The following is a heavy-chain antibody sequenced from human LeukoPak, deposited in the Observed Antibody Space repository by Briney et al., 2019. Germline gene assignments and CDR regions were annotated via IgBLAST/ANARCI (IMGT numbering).Heavy chain of an antibody. J-gene: IGHJ4*02. Sequence: SETLSLTCTVSGGSISSSSYYWGWIRQPPGKGLEWIGSIYYSGSTYYNPSLKSRVTISVDTSKNQFSLKLRSVTAADTAVYYCARGGSGSSHYWGQGTLVTVSS. CDR2: IYYSGST. D-gene: IGHD3-10*01. CDR1: GGSISSSSYY. CDR3: ARGGSGSSHY. V-gene: IGHV4-39*01.